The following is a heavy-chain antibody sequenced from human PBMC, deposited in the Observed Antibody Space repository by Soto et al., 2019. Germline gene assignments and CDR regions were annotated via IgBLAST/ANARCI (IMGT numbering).Heavy chain of an antibody. Sequence: DVQLLESGGHLVQPGGSLRLSCEASGFTFSSYAMSWVRQAPGKGLEWVSSVSAGGDMTYYSDYVKGRFTISRDNSNNALFLQMNSLRIEDTALYYCARGDRGGSGSPASYYYSGLDVWGQGTTVTVS. CDR1: GFTFSSYA. CDR2: VSAGGDMT. CDR3: ARGDRGGSGSPASYYYSGLDV. J-gene: IGHJ6*02. D-gene: IGHD3-10*01. V-gene: IGHV3-23*01.